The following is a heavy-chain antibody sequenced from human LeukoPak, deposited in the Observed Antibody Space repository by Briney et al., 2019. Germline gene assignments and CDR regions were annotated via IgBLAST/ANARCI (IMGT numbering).Heavy chain of an antibody. CDR2: ISVDGGTT. CDR3: AKRGPNGSGSYLNWFDS. CDR1: GFTFDDYA. Sequence: PGGSLRLSCAASGFTFDDYAMHWVRQAPGKGLEWVSLISVDGGTTYYADSVKGRFTISRDNSRTSLYLQMNSLRTEDTAFYYCAKRGPNGSGSYLNWFDSWGQGTLVTVSS. V-gene: IGHV3-43*02. D-gene: IGHD3-10*01. J-gene: IGHJ5*01.